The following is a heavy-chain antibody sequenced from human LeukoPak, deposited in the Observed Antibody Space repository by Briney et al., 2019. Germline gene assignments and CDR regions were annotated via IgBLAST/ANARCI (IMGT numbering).Heavy chain of an antibody. CDR1: GGSFSTYA. CDR2: IIPIFGTA. V-gene: IGHV1-69*05. Sequence: ASVKVSCKASGGSFSTYAISWVRQAPGQGLEWMGGIIPIFGTANYAQKFQGRVTITTDESTSTAYMELNSLRAEDTAVYFCTRDQGTTLTSYAFDLWGHGTMVTVSS. J-gene: IGHJ3*01. D-gene: IGHD4-17*01. CDR3: TRDQGTTLTSYAFDL.